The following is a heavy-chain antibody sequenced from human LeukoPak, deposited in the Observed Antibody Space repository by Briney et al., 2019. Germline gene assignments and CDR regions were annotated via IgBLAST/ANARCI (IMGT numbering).Heavy chain of an antibody. CDR2: INHSGST. CDR3: ARGQDIVVVVAALYYFDY. D-gene: IGHD2-15*01. CDR1: GGPFSGHY. J-gene: IGHJ4*02. V-gene: IGHV4-34*01. Sequence: AETLSLTCAVYGGPFSGHYWSWIRQPPGKGLEWIGEINHSGSTNYNPSLKRRVTISVDTSKNQFSLKLSSVTAADTAVYYCARGQDIVVVVAALYYFDYWGQGTLVTVSS.